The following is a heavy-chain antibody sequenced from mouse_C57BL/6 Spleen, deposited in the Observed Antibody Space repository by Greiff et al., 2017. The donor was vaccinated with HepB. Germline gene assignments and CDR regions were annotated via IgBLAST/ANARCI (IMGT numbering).Heavy chain of an antibody. Sequence: QVQLQQSGAELMKPGASVKLSCKATGYTFTGYWIEWVKQRPGHGLEWIGEILPGSGSTNYNEKFKGKATFTADTSSNTAYMQLSILTTEDSALYYFASGSPAWFAYWGQGTLVTVSA. J-gene: IGHJ3*01. CDR3: ASGSPAWFAY. D-gene: IGHD1-1*01. CDR2: ILPGSGST. V-gene: IGHV1-9*01. CDR1: GYTFTGYW.